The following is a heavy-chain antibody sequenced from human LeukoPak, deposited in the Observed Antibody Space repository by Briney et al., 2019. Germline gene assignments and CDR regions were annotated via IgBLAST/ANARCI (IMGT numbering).Heavy chain of an antibody. CDR2: INSDGSST. J-gene: IGHJ4*02. V-gene: IGHV3-74*01. D-gene: IGHD1-26*01. CDR3: AREYGGYYPNPIDY. Sequence: GGSLRLSCAASGFTFSSYRTRWARQAPGKGLVWVSRINSDGSSTSYADSVKGRFTISRDNAKNTLYLQMNSLRAEDTAVYYCAREYGGYYPNPIDYWGQGTLVTVSS. CDR1: GFTFSSYR.